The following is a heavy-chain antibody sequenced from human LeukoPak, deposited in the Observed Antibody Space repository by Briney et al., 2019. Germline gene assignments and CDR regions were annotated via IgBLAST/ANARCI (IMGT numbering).Heavy chain of an antibody. CDR1: GGSISSYY. CDR3: AREEYSSDWYGHDS. Sequence: SETLSLTGTGSGGSISSYYWSWIRQPAGKGLEWIGRIYTSGSTNYNPSLKSRVTMSVDTSKNQFSLKLSSVTAADTAFYYCAREEYSSDWYGHDSWGQGTLVIVSS. D-gene: IGHD6-13*01. J-gene: IGHJ4*02. V-gene: IGHV4-4*07. CDR2: IYTSGST.